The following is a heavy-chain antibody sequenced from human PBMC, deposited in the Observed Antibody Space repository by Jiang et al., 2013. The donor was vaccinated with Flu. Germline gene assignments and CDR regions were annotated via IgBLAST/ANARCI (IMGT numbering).Heavy chain of an antibody. CDR2: IYYSGST. V-gene: IGHV4-30-4*01. J-gene: IGHJ2*01. CDR3: AREGYYYDYVWGSYRPWYFDL. CDR1: GGSISSGDYY. Sequence: GSGLVKPSQTLSLTCTVSGGSISSGDYYWSWIRQPPGKGLEWIGYIYYSGSTYYNPSLKSRVTISVDTSKNQFSLKLSSVTAADTAVYYCAREGYYYDYVWGSYRPWYFDLWGRG. D-gene: IGHD3-16*02.